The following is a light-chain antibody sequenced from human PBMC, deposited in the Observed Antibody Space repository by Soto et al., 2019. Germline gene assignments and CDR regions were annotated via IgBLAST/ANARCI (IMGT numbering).Light chain of an antibody. Sequence: QSVLTQPASVSGSPGQSITISCTGTSSDVGGYNYVSWYQHHPGKAPKLMIYDVSNRPSGGSNRFSGATSGNTASLIISWLRAEDEADYSCSSNPTGTTFSIYAFGTGPRSPS. V-gene: IGLV2-14*03. CDR3: SSNPTGTTFSIYA. CDR1: SSDVGGYNY. J-gene: IGLJ1*01. CDR2: DVS.